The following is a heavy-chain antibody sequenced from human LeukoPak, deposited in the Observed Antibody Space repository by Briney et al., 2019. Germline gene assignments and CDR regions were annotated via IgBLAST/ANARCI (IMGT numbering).Heavy chain of an antibody. CDR3: AKDRRGFTYGSDY. D-gene: IGHD5-18*01. J-gene: IGHJ4*02. CDR2: ISASGGDT. Sequence: PGGSLRLSCAAPGFTFSNCAMNWVRQAPGKGLEWVSGISASGGDTYYADSVKGRFTISRDNSKNTLYLQMSSLRAEDTAIYYCAKDRRGFTYGSDYWGQGTLVTVSS. V-gene: IGHV3-23*01. CDR1: GFTFSNCA.